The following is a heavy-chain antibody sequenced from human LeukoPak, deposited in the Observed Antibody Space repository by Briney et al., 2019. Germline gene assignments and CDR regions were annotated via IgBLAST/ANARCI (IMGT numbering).Heavy chain of an antibody. V-gene: IGHV3-23*01. CDR1: GFTFSSYA. CDR2: ISGSGGST. D-gene: IGHD6-13*01. CDR3: ARVIRAAPGKGYFDY. J-gene: IGHJ4*02. Sequence: GGSLRLSCAASGFTFSSYAMSWVRQAPGKGLEWVSAISGSGGSTYYADSVKGRFTISRDNSKNTLYLQMNSLRAEDTAVYYCARVIRAAPGKGYFDYWGQGTLVTVSS.